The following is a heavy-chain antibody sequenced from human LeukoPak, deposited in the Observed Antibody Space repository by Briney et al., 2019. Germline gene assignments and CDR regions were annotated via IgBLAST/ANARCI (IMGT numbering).Heavy chain of an antibody. CDR1: GFIFSSYA. CDR2: ISGSGDST. Sequence: GSLRLSCAASGFIFSSYAMGWVRQAPGKGLEWVSAISGSGDSTYYADSVKGRFTISRDNSKNTLDLQMNNLRVDDTAVYYCATLVAVGATYFDFWGQGTLVTVSS. CDR3: ATLVAVGATYFDF. J-gene: IGHJ4*02. D-gene: IGHD1-26*01. V-gene: IGHV3-23*01.